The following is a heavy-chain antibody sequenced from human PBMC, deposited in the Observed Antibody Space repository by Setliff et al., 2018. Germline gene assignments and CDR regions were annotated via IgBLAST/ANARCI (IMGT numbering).Heavy chain of an antibody. Sequence: GESLKISCKASGYIFTNYWIGWVRQMPGKGLEWMGVIYPGDSDTRYSPSFQGQVTISADKSIDTAYLQWSSLKASDTAIYYCTRHEDRNKCTSSSCYRENDAFDVWGQGAMVTVS. J-gene: IGHJ3*01. V-gene: IGHV5-51*01. CDR1: GYIFTNYW. CDR2: IYPGDSDT. D-gene: IGHD2-2*01. CDR3: TRHEDRNKCTSSSCYRENDAFDV.